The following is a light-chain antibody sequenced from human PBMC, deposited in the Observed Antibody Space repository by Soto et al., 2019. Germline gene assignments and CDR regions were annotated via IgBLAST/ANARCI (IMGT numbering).Light chain of an antibody. Sequence: EIVMSQSPAPLXGXPXXXAXXXRRASQSVSSELAWYQQKPGQAPRLLIYGASTRATGIPARFSGSGSGTEFTLTISSLQSEDFAIYYCQHYIDWPRTFGQGTKVDIK. CDR1: QSVSSE. V-gene: IGKV3-15*01. CDR3: QHYIDWPRT. CDR2: GAS. J-gene: IGKJ1*01.